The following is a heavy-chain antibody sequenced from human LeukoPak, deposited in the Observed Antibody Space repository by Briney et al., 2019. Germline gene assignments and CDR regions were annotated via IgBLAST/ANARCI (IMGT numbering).Heavy chain of an antibody. D-gene: IGHD1-26*01. CDR3: ARDLLSGSYYFDY. V-gene: IGHV3-48*01. CDR1: GFTFSSYS. Sequence: GGPLRLSCAASGFTFSSYSMNWVRQAPGKGLEWVSYISSSSGTIYYADSVKGRFTISRDDAKNSLSLQMNSLRAEDTAVYYCARDLLSGSYYFDYWGQGTLVTVSS. CDR2: ISSSSGTI. J-gene: IGHJ4*02.